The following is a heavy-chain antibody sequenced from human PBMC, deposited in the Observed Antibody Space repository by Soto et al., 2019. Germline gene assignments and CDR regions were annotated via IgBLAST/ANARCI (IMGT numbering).Heavy chain of an antibody. V-gene: IGHV4-59*01. CDR2: IYYSGST. CDR3: ARARYYYDSSGSPAPSYYFDY. J-gene: IGHJ4*02. CDR1: GGSISRYY. D-gene: IGHD3-22*01. Sequence: SETLSLTCTFSGGSISRYYWSWIRPPPGKGLEWIGYIYYSGSTNYNPSLKSRVTISVDTSKNQFSLKLSSVTAADTAVYYCARARYYYDSSGSPAPSYYFDYWGQGTLVTVSS.